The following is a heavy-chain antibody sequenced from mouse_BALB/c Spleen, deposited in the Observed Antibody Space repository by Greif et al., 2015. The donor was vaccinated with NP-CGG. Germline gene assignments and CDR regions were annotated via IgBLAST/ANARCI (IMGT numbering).Heavy chain of an antibody. D-gene: IGHD1-1*01. CDR1: GFSLTGYG. CDR3: TIHYYCSSCVAMDY. CDR2: IWGDGST. J-gene: IGHJ4*01. Sequence: VKLVESGPGLVAPSKSLSITCTVSGFSLTGYGVNWVRQPPGTGLEWQGMIWGDGSTDYNSALKSSLSISKDKSKSQVVLKMNNPQSDDTSRYYSTIHYYCSSCVAMDYWVQRTSFTVSS. V-gene: IGHV2-6-7*01.